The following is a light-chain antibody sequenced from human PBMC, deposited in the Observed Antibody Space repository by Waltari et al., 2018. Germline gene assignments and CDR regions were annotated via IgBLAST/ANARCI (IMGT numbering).Light chain of an antibody. V-gene: IGLV2-14*03. CDR2: DVS. CDR1: SSDVGAYDY. J-gene: IGLJ1*01. Sequence: QSALTQPASASGSPGQSITIPCTGTSSDVGAYDYVSWYQQYPGKAPQLVIHDVSSRPSGTSDRFSGSKSGNTASLIISGLQADDEADYYCSSYTASRHYVFGTGTKVTVL. CDR3: SSYTASRHYV.